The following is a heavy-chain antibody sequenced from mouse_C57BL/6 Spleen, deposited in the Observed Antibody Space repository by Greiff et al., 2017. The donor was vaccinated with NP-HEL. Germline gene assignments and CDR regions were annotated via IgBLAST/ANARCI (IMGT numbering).Heavy chain of an antibody. CDR2: INPSSGYT. Sequence: QVQLKQSGAELARPGASVKMSCKASGYTFTSYTMHWVKQRPGQGLEWIGYINPSSGYTKYNQKFKDKATLTADKSSSTAYMQLSSLTSEDSAVYYCARGGVYLLYAMDYWGQGTSVTVSS. V-gene: IGHV1-4*01. D-gene: IGHD2-1*01. CDR1: GYTFTSYT. CDR3: ARGGVYLLYAMDY. J-gene: IGHJ4*01.